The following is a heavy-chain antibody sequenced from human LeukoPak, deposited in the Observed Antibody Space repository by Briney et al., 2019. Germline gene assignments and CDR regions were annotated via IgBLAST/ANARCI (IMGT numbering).Heavy chain of an antibody. D-gene: IGHD2-15*01. CDR2: ISYDASNK. V-gene: IGHV3-30*18. Sequence: TGGSLRFSCAASGFTFSSYAMHWVRQAPGKGLEWVTIISYDASNKYYADSVKGRFTISRDNSKNTLYLQLDSLRPEDTAVYYCAKSRLVAVVAAYMDVWGKGTTVTVSS. J-gene: IGHJ6*04. CDR1: GFTFSSYA. CDR3: AKSRLVAVVAAYMDV.